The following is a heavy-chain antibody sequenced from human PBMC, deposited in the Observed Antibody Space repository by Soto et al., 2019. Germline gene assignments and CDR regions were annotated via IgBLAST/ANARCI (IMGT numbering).Heavy chain of an antibody. CDR3: ATEGASHNGMDL. J-gene: IGHJ6*02. Sequence: QLQLQESGSGLVKPSQTLSLTCAVSGASISSGVNSWSWVRQPPGKGLEWIGYIYHSGSTHYNPSLKRPVTISIDRANNQYPQRLRSVTAADTAVYYCATEGASHNGMDLWGQGTTVTVSS. V-gene: IGHV4-30-2*01. CDR2: IYHSGST. D-gene: IGHD3-16*01. CDR1: GASISSGVNS.